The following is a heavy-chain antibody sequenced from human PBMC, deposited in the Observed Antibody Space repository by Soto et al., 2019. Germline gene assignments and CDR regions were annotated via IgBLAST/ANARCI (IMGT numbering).Heavy chain of an antibody. CDR1: GFTFSSYG. V-gene: IGHV3-30*18. Sequence: QVQLVESGGGVVQPGRSLRLSCAASGFTFSSYGMHWVRQAPGKGLEWVAVISYDGSNKYYADSVKGRFTISRDNSKNTLYLQMNSLRAEDTAVYYCAKDPSIAEWNDAFDIWGQGTMVTVSS. D-gene: IGHD6-13*01. J-gene: IGHJ3*02. CDR3: AKDPSIAEWNDAFDI. CDR2: ISYDGSNK.